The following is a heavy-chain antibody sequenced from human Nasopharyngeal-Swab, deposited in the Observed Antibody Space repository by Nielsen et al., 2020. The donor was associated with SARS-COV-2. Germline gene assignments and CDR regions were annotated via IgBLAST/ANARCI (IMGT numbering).Heavy chain of an antibody. Sequence: SETLSLTCTVSGGSISSSSYYWGWIRQPPGQGLEWIGSLYYTRRSYYNPSLKTRVTISGDSSKNQFSLRLTSVTAADTAVYYCAREAEDCSSASCYAAPFDSWGQGTLVTVSS. V-gene: IGHV4-39*02. CDR1: GGSISSSSYY. D-gene: IGHD2-2*01. J-gene: IGHJ4*02. CDR3: AREAEDCSSASCYAAPFDS. CDR2: LYYTRRS.